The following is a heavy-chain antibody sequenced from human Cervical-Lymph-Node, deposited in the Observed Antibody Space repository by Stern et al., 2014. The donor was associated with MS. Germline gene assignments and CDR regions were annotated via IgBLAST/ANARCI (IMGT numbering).Heavy chain of an antibody. CDR3: ARDHFTTSLDV. CDR2: IYYNGTT. CDR1: GGSISSDNYY. Sequence: QVQLVESGPGLVKPSQTLSLTCTVSGGSISSDNYYWTWIRQHPGQGLEWIGHIYYNGTTSYNPSLKSRVFTTVGTSTHLFSLRLSSVTAADTAVYYCARDHFTTSLDVWGHGTTVTVS. V-gene: IGHV4-31*03. J-gene: IGHJ6*02. D-gene: IGHD2-2*01.